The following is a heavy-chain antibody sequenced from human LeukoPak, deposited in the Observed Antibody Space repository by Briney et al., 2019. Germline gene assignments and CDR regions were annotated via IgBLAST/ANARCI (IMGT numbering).Heavy chain of an antibody. Sequence: GRSLRLSCAASGFTFSSYSMNWVRQAPGKGLEWVSSISSSISYIYYADSVKGRFTISRDNAKNSLYLQMNRLRAEDTAVYYCARDLKGRQWLVRPRSSWFDPWGQGTLVTVSS. CDR1: GFTFSSYS. CDR3: ARDLKGRQWLVRPRSSWFDP. V-gene: IGHV3-21*01. D-gene: IGHD6-19*01. J-gene: IGHJ5*02. CDR2: ISSSISYI.